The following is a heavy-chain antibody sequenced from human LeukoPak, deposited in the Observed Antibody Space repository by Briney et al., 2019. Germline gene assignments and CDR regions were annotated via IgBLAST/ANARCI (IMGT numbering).Heavy chain of an antibody. Sequence: SVKVSCKASGGTFSSYAISWVRQAPGQGLEWMGGIIPIFGTANYAQKFQGRVTITADESTSTAYMELSSLRSEDTAVYYCARVPVGYSSGWYYYWGQETLVTVSS. J-gene: IGHJ4*02. D-gene: IGHD6-19*01. CDR3: ARVPVGYSSGWYYY. CDR1: GGTFSSYA. V-gene: IGHV1-69*13. CDR2: IIPIFGTA.